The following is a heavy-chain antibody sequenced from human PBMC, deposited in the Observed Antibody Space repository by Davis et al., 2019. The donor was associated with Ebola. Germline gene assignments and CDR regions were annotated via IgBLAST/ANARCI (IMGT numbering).Heavy chain of an antibody. CDR3: ARDSRGYCISTSCYSPLVDV. CDR2: ISSSSSTI. CDR1: GFTFSSYS. V-gene: IGHV3-48*02. D-gene: IGHD2-2*01. J-gene: IGHJ6*02. Sequence: PGGSLRLSCAASGFTFSSYSMNWVRQAPGKGLEWVSYISSSSSTIYYADSVKGRFTISRDNAKNSLYLQMNSLRDEDTAVYYCARDSRGYCISTSCYSPLVDVWGQGTTVTVSS.